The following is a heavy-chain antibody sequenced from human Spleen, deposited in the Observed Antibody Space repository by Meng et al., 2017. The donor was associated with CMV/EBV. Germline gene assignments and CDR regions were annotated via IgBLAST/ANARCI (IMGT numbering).Heavy chain of an antibody. V-gene: IGHV3-7*01. Sequence: GESLKIACAASGFTFSSYWMSWVRQAPGKGLEWVANIKQDGREKYYVDSVKGRFTISRDNAKNSLYLQMNSLRAEDTAVYYCARSFLESGDIVVVPLFDYWGQGTLVTVSS. CDR1: GFTFSSYW. D-gene: IGHD2-2*01. CDR3: ARSFLESGDIVVVPLFDY. J-gene: IGHJ4*02. CDR2: IKQDGREK.